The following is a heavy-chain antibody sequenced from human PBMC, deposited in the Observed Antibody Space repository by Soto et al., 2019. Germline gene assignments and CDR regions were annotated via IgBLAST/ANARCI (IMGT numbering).Heavy chain of an antibody. J-gene: IGHJ6*02. CDR2: ISYDGSNK. D-gene: IGHD2-15*01. CDR1: GFTFSSYA. V-gene: IGHV3-30-3*01. CDR3: ARELCCSGGSCYPCYYYYGMDV. Sequence: PGGSLRLSCAASGFTFSSYAMHWVRQAPGKGLEWVAVISYDGSNKYYADSVKGRFTISRDNSKNTLYLQMNSLRAEDTAVYYCARELCCSGGSCYPCYYYYGMDVWGQGTTVTVSS.